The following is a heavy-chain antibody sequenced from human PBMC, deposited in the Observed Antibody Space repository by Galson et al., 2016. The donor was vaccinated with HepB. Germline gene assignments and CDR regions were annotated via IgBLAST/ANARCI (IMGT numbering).Heavy chain of an antibody. CDR1: GFSLTNAW. J-gene: IGHJ1*01. V-gene: IGHV3-15*01. CDR2: IKRKSDGGTT. Sequence: SLRLSCAASGFSLTNAWMSWIRQAPGKGLEWVGLIKRKSDGGTTEYAAPVKGRFTISRDDSRDTLYLQLNSLKIEDTALYYGAHFGDREYFQDWGQGTLVTVSS. CDR3: AHFGDREYFQD. D-gene: IGHD3-10*01.